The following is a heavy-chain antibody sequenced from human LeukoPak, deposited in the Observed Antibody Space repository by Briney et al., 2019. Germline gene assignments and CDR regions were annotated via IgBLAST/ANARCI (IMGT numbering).Heavy chain of an antibody. Sequence: GGSLRLSCVASGFTFSSYAMSWVRQAPRRGLEWVSSISSRSNDIYYLDSVKGRFTISRDNARNSLFLQMNSLRGEDTAVYYCARYVYDSSGYSSQYWGQGTLVTVSS. J-gene: IGHJ4*02. CDR2: ISSRSNDI. CDR3: ARYVYDSSGYSSQY. V-gene: IGHV3-21*01. D-gene: IGHD3-22*01. CDR1: GFTFSSYA.